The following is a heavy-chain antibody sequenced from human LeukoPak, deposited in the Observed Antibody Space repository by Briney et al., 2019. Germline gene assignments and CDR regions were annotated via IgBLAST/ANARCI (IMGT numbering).Heavy chain of an antibody. CDR3: AREEYSGSYYFDY. V-gene: IGHV3-21*01. CDR2: ISSSSSYI. J-gene: IGHJ4*02. CDR1: GFTFSSYS. Sequence: PGGPLRLYCAASGFTFSSYSMNWVRQAPGKGLECVSSISSSSSYIYYADSVKGRFTISRDNAKNSLYLQMNSLRAEDTAVYYCAREEYSGSYYFDYWGQGTLVTVSS. D-gene: IGHD1-26*01.